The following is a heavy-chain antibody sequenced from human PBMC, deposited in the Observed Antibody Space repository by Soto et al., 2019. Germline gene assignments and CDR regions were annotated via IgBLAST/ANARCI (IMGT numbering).Heavy chain of an antibody. J-gene: IGHJ6*02. V-gene: IGHV3-23*01. CDR3: ARDKLERSYYYYYGMDV. CDR1: GFTFSTYA. CDR2: LSGSGGTT. D-gene: IGHD1-1*01. Sequence: EVQLLESGGGLVQPGGSLRLSCAASGFTFSTYAMSWVRQAPGKGPQWLSALSGSGGTTYYADSVKGRFTISRDNSKNTLYLQMNSLRAEDTAVYYCARDKLERSYYYYYGMDVWGQGTTVTVSS.